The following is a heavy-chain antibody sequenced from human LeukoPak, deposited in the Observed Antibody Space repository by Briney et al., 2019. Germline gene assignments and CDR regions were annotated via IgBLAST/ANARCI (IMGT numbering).Heavy chain of an antibody. CDR3: ARGRYGDYPIDWFDP. V-gene: IGHV4-39*07. CDR2: IYYSGST. D-gene: IGHD4-17*01. CDR1: GGSICSSSYY. Sequence: SETLSLTCTVSGGSICSSSYYWGWIRQPPGKGLEWIGSIYYSGSTYYNPSLKSRVTISVDTSKNQFSLKLSSVTAADTAVYYCARGRYGDYPIDWFDPWGQGTLVTVSS. J-gene: IGHJ5*02.